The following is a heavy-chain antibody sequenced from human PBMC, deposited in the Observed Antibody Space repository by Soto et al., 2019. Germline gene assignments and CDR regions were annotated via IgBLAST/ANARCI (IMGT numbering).Heavy chain of an antibody. CDR2: IIPILGIA. CDR1: GGTFSSYT. D-gene: IGHD3-10*01. V-gene: IGHV1-69*02. J-gene: IGHJ4*02. CDR3: ASPYGSGSYSTDY. Sequence: QVQLVHSGADVKKPGSSVKVSCKASGGTFSSYTISWVRQAPGPGLEWMGRIIPILGIANYAQKFQGRVTITADKSTSTAYMELSSLRSEDTAVYYCASPYGSGSYSTDYWGQGTLVTVSS.